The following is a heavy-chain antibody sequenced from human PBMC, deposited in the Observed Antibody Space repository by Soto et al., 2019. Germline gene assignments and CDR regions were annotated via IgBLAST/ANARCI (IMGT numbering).Heavy chain of an antibody. Sequence: QVQLVQSGAEVKKPGASVKVSCKASGYSFTSSDINWVRQATGQGREWMGWMNPKNGNTGYAQKFQGRGTMTGSPSIGTAYMELSSLRSDDTAVYYCATGADYYDYWGQGTLVTVSS. CDR3: ATGADYYDY. J-gene: IGHJ4*02. V-gene: IGHV1-8*01. CDR2: MNPKNGNT. CDR1: GYSFTSSD.